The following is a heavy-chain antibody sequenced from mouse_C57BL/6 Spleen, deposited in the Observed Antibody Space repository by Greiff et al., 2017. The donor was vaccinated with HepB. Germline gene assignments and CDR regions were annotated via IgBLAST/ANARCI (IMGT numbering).Heavy chain of an antibody. Sequence: EVKLVESGGGLVKPGGSLKLSCAASGFTFSSYAMSWVRQTPEKRLEWVATISDGGSYTYYPDNVKGRFTISRDNAKNNLYLQMSHLKSEDTAMYYCARDQDITPVEDYFDYWGQGTTLTVSS. CDR2: ISDGGSYT. J-gene: IGHJ2*01. CDR1: GFTFSSYA. D-gene: IGHD1-1*01. CDR3: ARDQDITPVEDYFDY. V-gene: IGHV5-4*01.